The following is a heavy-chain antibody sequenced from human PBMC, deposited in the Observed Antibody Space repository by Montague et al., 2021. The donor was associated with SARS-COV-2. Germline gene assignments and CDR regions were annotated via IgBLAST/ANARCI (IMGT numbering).Heavy chain of an antibody. CDR3: AKGLQACQTTFGGIIAN. Sequence: SLRLSCAASGFTFASFAMTWVRQAPGKGLEWVSAISGDGRATYYADSVKGRLTISRDNSKNSLYLEMSSLRAEDTAVYFCAKGLQACQTTFGGIIANWGQGTLVTVSS. J-gene: IGHJ4*02. V-gene: IGHV3-23*01. CDR2: ISGDGRAT. CDR1: GFTFASFA. D-gene: IGHD3-16*02.